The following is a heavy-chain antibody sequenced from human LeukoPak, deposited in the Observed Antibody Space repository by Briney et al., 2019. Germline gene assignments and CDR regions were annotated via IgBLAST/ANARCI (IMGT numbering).Heavy chain of an antibody. V-gene: IGHV4-34*01. Sequence: PSETLSLTCAVYGXSFSGYYRSWIRQPPGKGLESIGEINHSGSTNYNPSLKSRVTISVDTSKNQFSLKLSSVIAADTAVYYCARGPYYYDSGSYVDWGQGTLVTVSS. D-gene: IGHD3-10*01. CDR3: ARGPYYYDSGSYVD. CDR2: INHSGST. CDR1: GXSFSGYY. J-gene: IGHJ4*02.